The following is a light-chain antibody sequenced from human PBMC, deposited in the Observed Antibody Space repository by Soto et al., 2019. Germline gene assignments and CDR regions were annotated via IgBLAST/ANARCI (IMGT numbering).Light chain of an antibody. CDR2: SNN. J-gene: IGLJ3*02. Sequence: QSVLTQPPSASGTPGQRVTISCSGSSSNIGSNIVNWYQQLPGAAPKLLIYSNNQRPSGVPDRFSGSKSGTSASLAISGLQSEDEADYYCAAWDDSLSGNWVFGGGTKLTVL. CDR1: SSNIGSNI. CDR3: AAWDDSLSGNWV. V-gene: IGLV1-44*01.